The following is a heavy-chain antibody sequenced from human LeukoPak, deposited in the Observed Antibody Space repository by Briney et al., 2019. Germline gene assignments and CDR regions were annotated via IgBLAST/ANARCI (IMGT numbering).Heavy chain of an antibody. J-gene: IGHJ2*01. CDR2: INPNSGGT. CDR3: GRGPGIAAAGTCSGRYWYFDL. Sequence: ASVKVSCKASGYTFTGYYMHWVRQAPGQGLEWMGWINPNSGGTNYAQKFQGRVTMTRDTSISTAYMELSRLRSDDTAVYYCGRGPGIAAAGTCSGRYWYFDLWGRGTLVTVSS. V-gene: IGHV1-2*02. CDR1: GYTFTGYY. D-gene: IGHD6-13*01.